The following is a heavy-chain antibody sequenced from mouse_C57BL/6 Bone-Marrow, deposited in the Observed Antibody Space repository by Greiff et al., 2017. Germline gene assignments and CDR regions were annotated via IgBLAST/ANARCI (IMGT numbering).Heavy chain of an antibody. Sequence: QLQQSVAELVRPGASVKLSCTASGFNIKNTYMHWVKQRPEQGLEWIGRIDPANGNTKYAPKFQGKATITADTSSNTAYLQLSSLTSEDTAIYYCARSGGYDYYGSSYWYFDVWGTGTTVTVSS. V-gene: IGHV14-3*01. CDR3: ARSGGYDYYGSSYWYFDV. CDR2: IDPANGNT. D-gene: IGHD1-1*01. J-gene: IGHJ1*03. CDR1: GFNIKNTY.